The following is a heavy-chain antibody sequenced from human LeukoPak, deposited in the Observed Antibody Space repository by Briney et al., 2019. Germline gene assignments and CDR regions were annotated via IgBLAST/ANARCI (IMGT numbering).Heavy chain of an antibody. Sequence: GGSLRLSCAASGFTFSSYWMSRVRQAPGKGLEWVANIKQDGSEKYYVDSVKGRFTISRDNAKNSLYLQMNSLRAEDTAVYYCEGTRYCSSTSCPDWAPNYFDYWGQGTLVTVSS. D-gene: IGHD2-2*01. J-gene: IGHJ4*02. CDR1: GFTFSSYW. V-gene: IGHV3-7*01. CDR2: IKQDGSEK. CDR3: EGTRYCSSTSCPDWAPNYFDY.